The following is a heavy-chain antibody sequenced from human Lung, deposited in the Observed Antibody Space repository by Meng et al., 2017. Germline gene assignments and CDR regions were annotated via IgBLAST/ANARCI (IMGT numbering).Heavy chain of an antibody. CDR1: GGFFSDYY. V-gene: IGHV4-34*01. CDR3: ARGPTTMAHDFDY. J-gene: IGHJ4*02. D-gene: IGHD4-11*01. Sequence: VMLQQWCGGLLTPSETLFRTCGVSGGFFSDYYWSGSRQPPGKGLEWIGEINHSGSTNYNPSLERRATISVDTSQNNISLKLSSVTAADSAVYYCARGPTTMAHDFDYWGQGTLVTVSS. CDR2: INHSGST.